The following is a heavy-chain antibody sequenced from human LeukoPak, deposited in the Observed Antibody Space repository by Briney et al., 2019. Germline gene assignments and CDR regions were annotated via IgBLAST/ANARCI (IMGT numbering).Heavy chain of an antibody. CDR3: ATFAVKYVTS. CDR1: GGSISSYY. D-gene: IGHD2-2*01. Sequence: ETLSLTCTVSGGSISSYYWSWIRQPPGKGLEWVGRIKSKTDGGTTDYAAPVKGRFSISRDDSENTLYLQMNSLKTEDTAVYYCATFAVKYVTSWGQGTLVTVSS. CDR2: IKSKTDGGTT. V-gene: IGHV3-15*01. J-gene: IGHJ4*02.